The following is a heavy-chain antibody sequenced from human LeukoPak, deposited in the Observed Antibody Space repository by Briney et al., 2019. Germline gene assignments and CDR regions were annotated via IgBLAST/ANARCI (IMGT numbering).Heavy chain of an antibody. CDR2: FDPEDGET. D-gene: IGHD6-6*01. V-gene: IGHV1-24*01. Sequence: ASVKVSCKVSGYTLTELSMRWVRQAPGKGLERMGGFDPEDGETIYAQKFQGRVTMTEDTSTDTAYMELSSLRSEDTAVCYCATEFRSAARRYYFDYWGQGTLVTVSS. J-gene: IGHJ4*02. CDR3: ATEFRSAARRYYFDY. CDR1: GYTLTELS.